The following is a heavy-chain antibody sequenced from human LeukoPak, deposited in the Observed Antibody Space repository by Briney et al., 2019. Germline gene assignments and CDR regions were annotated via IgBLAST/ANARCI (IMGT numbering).Heavy chain of an antibody. CDR3: ARGGTYYDFWSGYPATPYYMDV. Sequence: ASVKVSCKASGYTFTSYDINWVRQATGQGLEWMGWMNPNSGNTGYAQKFQGRVTITRNTSISTAYMELSSLRPEDTAVYYCARGGTYYDFWSGYPATPYYMDVWGKGTTVTVSS. CDR2: MNPNSGNT. CDR1: GYTFTSYD. D-gene: IGHD3-3*01. V-gene: IGHV1-8*03. J-gene: IGHJ6*03.